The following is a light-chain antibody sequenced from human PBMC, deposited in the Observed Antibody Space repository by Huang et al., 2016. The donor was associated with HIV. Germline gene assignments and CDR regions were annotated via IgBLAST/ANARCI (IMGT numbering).Light chain of an antibody. CDR1: QRVGSY. J-gene: IGKJ4*01. Sequence: EIVLTQSPVTLSLSPGERATLSCRASQRVGSYLAWYRQKPGQAPRLLIYNTANRATDIPARFSGSGSGTDVTLTISSLEPEDFAVYYCQHRSNWPLTFGGGTKVEIK. CDR2: NTA. CDR3: QHRSNWPLT. V-gene: IGKV3-11*01.